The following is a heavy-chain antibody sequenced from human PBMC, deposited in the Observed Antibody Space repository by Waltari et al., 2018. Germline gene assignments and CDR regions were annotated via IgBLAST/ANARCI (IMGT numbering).Heavy chain of an antibody. Sequence: QLQLQESGPGLVKPSETLSLTCTVSGGSISSSSYYWGWIRQPPGQGLEWIGSIYYSGSTYYNPSLKSRVTISVDTSKNQFSLKLSSVTAADTAVYYCARFYYDYVWGSRTDAFDIWGQGTMVTVSS. CDR3: ARFYYDYVWGSRTDAFDI. D-gene: IGHD3-16*01. CDR1: GGSISSSSYY. CDR2: IYYSGST. J-gene: IGHJ3*02. V-gene: IGHV4-39*01.